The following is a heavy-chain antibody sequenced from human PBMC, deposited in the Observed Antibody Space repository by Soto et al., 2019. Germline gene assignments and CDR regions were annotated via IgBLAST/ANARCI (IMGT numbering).Heavy chain of an antibody. Sequence: PXGSLRLSCAASGFTFSSYAMSWVRQAPGKGLEWVSAISGSGGSTYYADSVKGRFTISRDNSKNTLYLQMNSLRAEDTAVYYCAKAKSYYYDSSGYLAYWGQGTLVTVSS. V-gene: IGHV3-23*01. CDR2: ISGSGGST. J-gene: IGHJ4*02. CDR1: GFTFSSYA. D-gene: IGHD3-22*01. CDR3: AKAKSYYYDSSGYLAY.